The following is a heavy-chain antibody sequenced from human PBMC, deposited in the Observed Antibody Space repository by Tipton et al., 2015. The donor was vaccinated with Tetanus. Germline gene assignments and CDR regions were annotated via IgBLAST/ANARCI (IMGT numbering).Heavy chain of an antibody. CDR3: ARDRGDYIYYGMDV. Sequence: QLVKSGAEVKNPGASVKVSCKASGYTFTGYYMYWVRQDPGQGLEWMGWIDPNSGGTVYAQKFQGRVTMTRDTSISTAYMELRSLRSDDTAVYYCARDRGDYIYYGMDVWGPGTTVTVS. V-gene: IGHV1-2*02. CDR1: GYTFTGYY. J-gene: IGHJ6*02. CDR2: IDPNSGGT. D-gene: IGHD3-22*01.